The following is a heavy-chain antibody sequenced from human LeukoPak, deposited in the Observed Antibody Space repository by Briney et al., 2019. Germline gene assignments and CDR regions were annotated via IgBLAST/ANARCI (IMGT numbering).Heavy chain of an antibody. V-gene: IGHV3-15*01. J-gene: IGHJ4*02. CDR1: GFTFSSYS. CDR3: TTGYSSGWRGLDY. D-gene: IGHD6-19*01. Sequence: PGGSLRLSCAASGFTFSSYSMNWVRQAPGKGLEWVGRIKSKTDGGTTDYAAPVKGRFTISRDDSKNTLYLQMNSLKTEDTAVYYCTTGYSSGWRGLDYWGQGTLVTVSS. CDR2: IKSKTDGGTT.